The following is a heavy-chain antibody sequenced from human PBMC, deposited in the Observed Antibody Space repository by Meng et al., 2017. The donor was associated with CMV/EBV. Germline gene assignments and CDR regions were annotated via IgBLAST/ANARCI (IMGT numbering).Heavy chain of an antibody. Sequence: GESLKISCAASGFAFSSYALHWVRRAPGKGLEWVSAIGTGGDTYYADSVMGRFTISRDNSKNTLYLQMNSLRAEDTAVYYCARVEDIAAEESTGYYYYGMDVWGQGTTVTVSS. V-gene: IGHV3-47*02. CDR2: IGTGGDT. J-gene: IGHJ6*02. D-gene: IGHD6-13*01. CDR3: ARVEDIAAEESTGYYYYGMDV. CDR1: GFAFSSYA.